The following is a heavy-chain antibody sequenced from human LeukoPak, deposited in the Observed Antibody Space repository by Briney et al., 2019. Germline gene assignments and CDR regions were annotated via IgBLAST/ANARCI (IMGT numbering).Heavy chain of an antibody. CDR3: ARAGYCSSTSCLAPNFDP. Sequence: SETLSLTCTVSGGSISSYYWSWIRQPAGKGLEWIGRIYTSGSTNYNPSLKSRVTMSVDTSKNQFSLKLSSVTAADTAVYYCARAGYCSSTSCLAPNFDPWGQGTLVTVSS. V-gene: IGHV4-4*07. D-gene: IGHD2-2*01. CDR1: GGSISSYY. J-gene: IGHJ5*02. CDR2: IYTSGST.